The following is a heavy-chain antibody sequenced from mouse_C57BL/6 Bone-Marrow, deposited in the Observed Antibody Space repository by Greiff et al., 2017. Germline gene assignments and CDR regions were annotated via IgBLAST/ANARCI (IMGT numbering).Heavy chain of an antibody. CDR3: AYGNYENAMDY. V-gene: IGHV1-81*01. D-gene: IGHD2-10*02. Sequence: LQESGAELARPGASVKLSCKASGYTFTSYGISWVKQRTGQGLEWIGEIYPRSGNTYYNEKFKGKATLTADKSSSTAYMELRSLTSEDSAVYFCAYGNYENAMDYWGQGTSVTVSS. CDR1: GYTFTSYG. J-gene: IGHJ4*01. CDR2: IYPRSGNT.